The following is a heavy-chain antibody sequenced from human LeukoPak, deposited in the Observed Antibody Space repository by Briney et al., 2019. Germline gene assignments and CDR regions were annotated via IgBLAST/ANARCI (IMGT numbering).Heavy chain of an antibody. J-gene: IGHJ3*02. CDR1: GGSFSGYY. CDR2: IYYSGST. D-gene: IGHD1-7*01. CDR3: ARARNWNYRYAFDI. V-gene: IGHV4-59*01. Sequence: SETLSLTCAVYGGSFSGYYWSWIRQPPGKGLEWIGYIYYSGSTSYNPSLRSRVTISVDTSKNQFSLKLNSVTAADTAVYYCARARNWNYRYAFDIWGQGTMVTVSS.